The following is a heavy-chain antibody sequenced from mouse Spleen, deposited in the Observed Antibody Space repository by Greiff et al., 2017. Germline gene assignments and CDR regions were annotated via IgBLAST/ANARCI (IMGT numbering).Heavy chain of an antibody. CDR2: IDPETGGT. Sequence: QVQLQQSGAELVRPGASVTLSCKASGYTFTDYEMHWVKQTSVHGLEWIGAIDPETGGTAYNQKFKGKAILTADKSSSTAYMELRSLTSEDSAVYYCTRRTYYYGSSYNYWGQGTTLTVSS. CDR1: GYTFTDYE. CDR3: TRRTYYYGSSYNY. J-gene: IGHJ2*01. D-gene: IGHD1-1*01. V-gene: IGHV1-15*01.